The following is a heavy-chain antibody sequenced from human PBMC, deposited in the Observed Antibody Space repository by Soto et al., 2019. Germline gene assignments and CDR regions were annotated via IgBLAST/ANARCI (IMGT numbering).Heavy chain of an antibody. CDR3: ARGLRGNGYFFLDY. CDR1: GGSISSGVYF. J-gene: IGHJ4*02. V-gene: IGHV4-31*03. CDR2: ISYSGST. D-gene: IGHD3-22*01. Sequence: TLSLSCTVSGGSISSGVYFLTWIRQHPVKGLEWIGYISYSGSTYYNPSLKSRTTLSFDTSKNQFSLKLNSVTAADTSVYYCARGLRGNGYFFLDYWGQGTMVTVFS.